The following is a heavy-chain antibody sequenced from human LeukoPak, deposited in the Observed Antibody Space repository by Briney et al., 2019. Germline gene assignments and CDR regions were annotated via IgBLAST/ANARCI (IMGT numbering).Heavy chain of an antibody. J-gene: IGHJ4*02. CDR2: IYYSGTT. Sequence: KPSETLSLTCTVSGDSISSSSYYWGWIRQPPGKGLEWIGNIYYSGTTYYNPSLKSRVTISIDTSKNQFSLRLSSVTAADTAVYYCARDRGGSGTYFDYWGQGTLVTVSS. V-gene: IGHV4-39*02. CDR1: GDSISSSSYY. D-gene: IGHD3-10*01. CDR3: ARDRGGSGTYFDY.